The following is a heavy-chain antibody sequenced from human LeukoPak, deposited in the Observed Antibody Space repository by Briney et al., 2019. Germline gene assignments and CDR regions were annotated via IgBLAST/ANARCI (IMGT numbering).Heavy chain of an antibody. CDR2: IIPIFGTA. V-gene: IGHV1-69*06. Sequence: GSSVTVSFKASGCTFSSYAISWVRQAPGQGLEWMGGIIPIFGTANYAQKFQGRVTIIADKSTSTAYMELSSLRSEDTAVYYCARDRYSSSWTQSGYYYYMDVWGKGTTVTVSS. CDR1: GCTFSSYA. J-gene: IGHJ6*03. D-gene: IGHD6-13*01. CDR3: ARDRYSSSWTQSGYYYYMDV.